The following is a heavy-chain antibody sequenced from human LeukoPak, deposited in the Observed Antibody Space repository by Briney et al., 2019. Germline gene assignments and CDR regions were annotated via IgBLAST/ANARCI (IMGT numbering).Heavy chain of an antibody. V-gene: IGHV1-69*02. CDR3: AITYYYDSSGYPIDY. Sequence: SVKVSCKASGGTFSSYTISWVRQAPGQGLEWMGRIIPILGIANYAQKFQGRVTITADKSTSTAYMELSSLRSEDTDVYYCAITYYYDSSGYPIDYWGQGTLVTVSS. CDR2: IIPILGIA. D-gene: IGHD3-22*01. J-gene: IGHJ4*02. CDR1: GGTFSSYT.